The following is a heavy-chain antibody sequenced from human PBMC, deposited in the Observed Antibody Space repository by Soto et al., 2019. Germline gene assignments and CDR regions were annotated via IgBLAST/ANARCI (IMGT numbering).Heavy chain of an antibody. CDR1: GFTFSSYG. CDR2: ISYDGSNK. V-gene: IGHV3-30*18. D-gene: IGHD6-13*01. Sequence: QVQLVESGGGVVQPGRSLRLSCAASGFTFSSYGMHWVRQAPGKGLEWVAVISYDGSNKYYADSVKGRFTISRDNSKNTRYLQMNSLRAEDTAVYYCAKDAEAAAGTMWFDPWGQGTLVTVSS. CDR3: AKDAEAAAGTMWFDP. J-gene: IGHJ5*02.